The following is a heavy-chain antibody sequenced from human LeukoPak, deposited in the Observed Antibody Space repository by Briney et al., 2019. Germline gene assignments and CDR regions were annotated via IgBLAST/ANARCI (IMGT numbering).Heavy chain of an antibody. J-gene: IGHJ3*02. Sequence: GGSLRLSCAASGFTVSSNYMSWVRQAPGKGREWVSVIYSGGSTYYADSVKGRFTISRDNSKNTLYLQMNSLRAEDTAVYYCARGSGLAAFDIWGQGTMVTVSS. D-gene: IGHD3-3*01. CDR3: ARGSGLAAFDI. CDR1: GFTVSSNY. CDR2: IYSGGST. V-gene: IGHV3-53*01.